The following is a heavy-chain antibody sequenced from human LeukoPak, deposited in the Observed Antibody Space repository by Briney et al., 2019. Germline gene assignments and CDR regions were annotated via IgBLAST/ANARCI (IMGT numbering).Heavy chain of an antibody. CDR1: GGSISSSAYH. Sequence: SETLSLTYTVSGGSISSSAYHWGWIRQPPGKGLEWIGTINYGGNTYYNLSLKSRVIIFLDTSKNQFSLKLSSVTAADTAVYYCARHTFMVRGVIDYWGQGTLVTVSS. D-gene: IGHD3-10*01. CDR2: INYGGNT. J-gene: IGHJ4*02. V-gene: IGHV4-39*01. CDR3: ARHTFMVRGVIDY.